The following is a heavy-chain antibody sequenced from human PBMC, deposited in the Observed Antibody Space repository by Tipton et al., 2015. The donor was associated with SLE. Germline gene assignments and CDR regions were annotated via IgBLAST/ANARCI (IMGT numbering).Heavy chain of an antibody. CDR1: GVSLTSSSSY. CDR2: LHSSGST. Sequence: TLSLTCTVSGVSLTSSSSYWAWIRQPPGKGLEWIGRLHSSGSTKYNPSLNSRVTMSLDESKSQFSLKLSSVTVADTAVYYCAKDYNHDNADYNWGQGTLVIVSS. D-gene: IGHD4-17*01. CDR3: AKDYNHDNADYN. J-gene: IGHJ4*02. V-gene: IGHV4-39*07.